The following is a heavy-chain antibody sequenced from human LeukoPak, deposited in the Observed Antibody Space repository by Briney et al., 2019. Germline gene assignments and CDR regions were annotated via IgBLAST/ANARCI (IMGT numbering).Heavy chain of an antibody. CDR2: ISGSGGTT. J-gene: IGHJ4*02. Sequence: GGSLRLSCAASGFTFSSYAMNWVRQAPGKGLEWVSVISGSGGTTYYADSVKGRFTISRDNSKNTLYLQMNSLRAEDTAVYYCAKHRLLGITIFGVATDYWGQGTLVTVSS. CDR3: AKHRLLGITIFGVATDY. CDR1: GFTFSSYA. V-gene: IGHV3-23*01. D-gene: IGHD3-3*01.